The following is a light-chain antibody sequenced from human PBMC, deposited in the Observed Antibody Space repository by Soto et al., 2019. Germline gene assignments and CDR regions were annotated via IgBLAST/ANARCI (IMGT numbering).Light chain of an antibody. CDR3: GTWDSSLSAVV. Sequence: QSALTQPPSVSAAPGQEVTISCSGSSSNIGNNYVSWYQQLPGTAPKLLIYDNNKRPSGIPDRCSGSKSGTSATLGITGLQTGDEADYYCGTWDSSLSAVVFGGGTKLTVL. J-gene: IGLJ2*01. V-gene: IGLV1-51*01. CDR2: DNN. CDR1: SSNIGNNY.